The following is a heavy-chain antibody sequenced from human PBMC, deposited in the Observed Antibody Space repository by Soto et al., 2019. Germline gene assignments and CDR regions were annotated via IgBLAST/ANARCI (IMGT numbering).Heavy chain of an antibody. Sequence: PSETLSLTGHVSGCSISNYYWTWVRQSPEKGLEWIGYMYYNGNINYNPSLKSRVTISIDTSKNQFSLTLKSVTAADTAVYYCASGGNWFDPWGQGVLVTVSS. V-gene: IGHV4-59*01. D-gene: IGHD3-16*01. CDR3: ASGGNWFDP. CDR1: GCSISNYY. J-gene: IGHJ5*02. CDR2: MYYNGNI.